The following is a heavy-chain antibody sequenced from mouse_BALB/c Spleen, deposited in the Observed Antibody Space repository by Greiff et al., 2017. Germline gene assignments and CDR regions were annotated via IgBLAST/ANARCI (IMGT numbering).Heavy chain of an antibody. CDR3: ARDDVTARAPFAY. CDR2: IWGDGST. J-gene: IGHJ3*01. Sequence: QVQLKESGPGLVAPSQSLSITCTVSGFSLTGYGVNWVRQPPGKGLEWLGMIWGDGSTDYNSALKSRLSISKDYSKSQVFLKMNSLQTDDTARYYCARDDVTARAPFAYWGQGTLVTVSA. CDR1: GFSLTGYG. D-gene: IGHD3-2*01. V-gene: IGHV2-6-7*01.